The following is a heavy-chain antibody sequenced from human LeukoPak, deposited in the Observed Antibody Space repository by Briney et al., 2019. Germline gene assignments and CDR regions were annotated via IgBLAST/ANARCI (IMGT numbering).Heavy chain of an antibody. CDR2: IYSSGST. Sequence: PSETLSLTCTVSGGSISGYYWIWIRQPAGKGLEWIGRIYSSGSTNYNPSLKSRVTISVDTSKNQFSLKLSSVTAADTAVYYCARSEQWLAPFDYWGQGTLVTVSS. CDR1: GGSISGYY. J-gene: IGHJ4*02. V-gene: IGHV4-4*07. CDR3: ARSEQWLAPFDY. D-gene: IGHD6-19*01.